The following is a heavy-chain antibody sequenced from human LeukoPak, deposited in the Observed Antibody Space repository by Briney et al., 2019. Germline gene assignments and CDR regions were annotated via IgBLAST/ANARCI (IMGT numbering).Heavy chain of an antibody. V-gene: IGHV1-69*13. CDR2: IIPIFGTA. CDR3: ARLAVIKGHYYYYMDV. Sequence: SVKVSCKASGGTFSSYAISWVRQAPGQGLEWMGGIIPIFGTANYAQKFQGRVTITADESTSTAYMELSSLRSEDTAVYYCARLAVIKGHYYYYMDVWGKGTTVTVSS. CDR1: GGTFSSYA. D-gene: IGHD3-22*01. J-gene: IGHJ6*03.